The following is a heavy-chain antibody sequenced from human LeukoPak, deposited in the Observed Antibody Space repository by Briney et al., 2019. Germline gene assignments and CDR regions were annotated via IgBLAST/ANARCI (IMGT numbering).Heavy chain of an antibody. CDR3: ARDGYYGSGSYSYYYGMDV. CDR2: ISSSSSYI. Sequence: GGSLRLSCAVSGFTFSSYSMNWVRQAPGKGLEWVSSISSSSSYIYYADSVKGRFTISRDNAKNSLYLQMNSLRAEDTAVYYCARDGYYGSGSYSYYYGMDVWGKGTTVTVSS. D-gene: IGHD3-10*01. CDR1: GFTFSSYS. J-gene: IGHJ6*04. V-gene: IGHV3-21*01.